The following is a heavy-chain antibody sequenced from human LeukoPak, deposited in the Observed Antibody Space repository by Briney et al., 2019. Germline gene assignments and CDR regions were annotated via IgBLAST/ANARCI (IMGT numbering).Heavy chain of an antibody. Sequence: SETLSLTCAVYGGSFSGYYWSWLRQPPGKGLEWIGEINHSGSTNYNPSLKSRVTISVDTSKNQFSLKLSSVTAADTAVYYCARGRGWDDSSGYYGYYYGMDVWGQGTTVTVSS. J-gene: IGHJ6*02. D-gene: IGHD3-22*01. CDR2: INHSGST. CDR3: ARGRGWDDSSGYYGYYYGMDV. V-gene: IGHV4-34*01. CDR1: GGSFSGYY.